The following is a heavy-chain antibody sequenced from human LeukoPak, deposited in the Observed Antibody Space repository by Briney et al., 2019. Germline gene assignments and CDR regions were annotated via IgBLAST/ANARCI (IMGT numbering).Heavy chain of an antibody. Sequence: GASVKVSCKTSGYTFTSFGISWLRQAPGQGREWMGWIGAWNGDTYYVQKFQGRVTMTTDTSTSTLYMELRSLSSDDTAVYYCARDNGHKSVDYWGQGTLVTASS. J-gene: IGHJ4*02. D-gene: IGHD3-3*01. CDR3: ARDNGHKSVDY. V-gene: IGHV1-18*01. CDR2: IGAWNGDT. CDR1: GYTFTSFG.